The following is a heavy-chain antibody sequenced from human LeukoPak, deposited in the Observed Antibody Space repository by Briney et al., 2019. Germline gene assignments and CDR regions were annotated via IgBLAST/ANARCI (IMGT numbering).Heavy chain of an antibody. CDR1: GFTFSSYG. V-gene: IGHV3-23*01. Sequence: PGGSLRLSCAASGFTFSSYGMSWVRQAPGKGLEWVSAISGSGGCTYYADSVKGRFTISRDNSKNTLYLQMNSLRAEDTAVYYCAKDQYYDYVWGSYRYNPGAFDIWGQGTMVTVSS. J-gene: IGHJ3*02. CDR3: AKDQYYDYVWGSYRYNPGAFDI. CDR2: ISGSGGCT. D-gene: IGHD3-16*02.